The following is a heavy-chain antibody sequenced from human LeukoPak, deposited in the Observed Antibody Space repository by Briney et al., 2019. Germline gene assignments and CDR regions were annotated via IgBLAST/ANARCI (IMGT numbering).Heavy chain of an antibody. CDR2: FDPEDGET. D-gene: IGHD3-10*01. V-gene: IGHV1-24*01. CDR1: GYTLTELS. Sequence: ASVKVSCKVSGYTLTELSMHWVRQAPGKGLEWMGGFDPEDGETIYAQKFQGRVTMTEDTSTDTAYMELSSLRSEDTAVYYCATAILWFGVFDPWGQGTLVTVSS. CDR3: ATAILWFGVFDP. J-gene: IGHJ5*02.